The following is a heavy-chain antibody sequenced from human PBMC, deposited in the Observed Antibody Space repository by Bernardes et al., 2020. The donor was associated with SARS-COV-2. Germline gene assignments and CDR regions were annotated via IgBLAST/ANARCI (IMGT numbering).Heavy chain of an antibody. CDR2: FNPNSGGT. D-gene: IGHD1-1*01. CDR1: GYTFIGYH. J-gene: IGHJ3*02. V-gene: IGHV1-2*02. CDR3: ARGGIHSDALDI. Sequence: ASVKVSCKASGYTFIGYHIQWVRQAPGQGLECMGWFNPNSGGTKYAQKFQGRVSMTRDTSIDTAYMELSSLRSDDTAVYYCARGGIHSDALDIWGQGTMVTVSS.